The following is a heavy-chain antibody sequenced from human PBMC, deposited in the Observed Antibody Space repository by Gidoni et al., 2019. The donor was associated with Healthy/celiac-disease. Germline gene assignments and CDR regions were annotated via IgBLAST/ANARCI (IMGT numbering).Heavy chain of an antibody. CDR2: IYYSGST. CDR3: ATYMSNNAFDI. D-gene: IGHD2-2*02. J-gene: IGHJ3*02. V-gene: IGHV4-39*01. CDR1: GGSISSSSYY. Sequence: QLQLQESGPGLVKPSETLSLTCTVSGGSISSSSYYWGWIRQPPGKGLEWIGSIYYSGSTYYNPSLKSRVTISVDTSKNQFSLKLSSVTAADTAVYYCATYMSNNAFDIWGQGTMVTVSS.